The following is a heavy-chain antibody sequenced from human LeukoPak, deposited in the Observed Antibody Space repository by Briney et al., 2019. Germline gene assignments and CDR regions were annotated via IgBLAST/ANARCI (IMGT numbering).Heavy chain of an antibody. CDR1: GFTFSDHY. CDR2: TRNKTNSYTT. Sequence: SGGSLRLSCAASGFTFSDHYMDWVRQAPGKGLEWVGRTRNKTNSYTTEYAASVKGRFTISRDDSKNSLYLQMNSLKTEDTAVYYCARDGSGSYSGLYGMDVWGQGTTVTVSS. V-gene: IGHV3-72*01. J-gene: IGHJ6*02. D-gene: IGHD3-10*01. CDR3: ARDGSGSYSGLYGMDV.